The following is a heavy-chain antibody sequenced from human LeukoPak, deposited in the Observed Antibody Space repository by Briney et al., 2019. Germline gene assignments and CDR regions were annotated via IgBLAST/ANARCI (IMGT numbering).Heavy chain of an antibody. D-gene: IGHD3-3*01. CDR3: ARDSSQILEWLRSIAFDI. Sequence: ASVKVSCKASGYTFTGYYMHWVRQAPGQGLEWMGWINPNSGGTNYAQKFQGRVTMTRDTSISTAYMELSRLRSDDTAAYYCARDSSQILEWLRSIAFDIWGQGTMVTVSS. V-gene: IGHV1-2*02. J-gene: IGHJ3*02. CDR2: INPNSGGT. CDR1: GYTFTGYY.